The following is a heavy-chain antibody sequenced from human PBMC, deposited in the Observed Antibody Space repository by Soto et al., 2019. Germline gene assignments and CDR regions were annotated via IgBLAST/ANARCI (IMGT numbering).Heavy chain of an antibody. J-gene: IGHJ4*02. CDR3: ARDPSYYRETGIDY. CDR1: GFTFSSYG. CDR2: IWYDGSNK. D-gene: IGHD3-10*01. V-gene: IGHV3-33*01. Sequence: GGSLRLSCAASGFTFSSYGMHGVRQAPGKGLEWVAVIWYDGSNKYYADSVKGRFTISRDNSKNTLYLQMNSLRAEDTAVYYCARDPSYYRETGIDYWGQGTLVTVS.